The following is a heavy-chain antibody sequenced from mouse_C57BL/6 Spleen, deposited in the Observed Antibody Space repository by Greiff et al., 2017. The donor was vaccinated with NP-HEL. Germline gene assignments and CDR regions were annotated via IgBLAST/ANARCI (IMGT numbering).Heavy chain of an antibody. D-gene: IGHD2-4*01. Sequence: VQLQQSGAELVRPGASVKLSCTASGFNIKDDYMHWVKQRPEQGLEWIGWIDPENGDTEYASKFQGKATITADTSSNTAYLQLSSLTSEDTAVYYCTTPDYAFAYWGQGTLVTVSA. CDR2: IDPENGDT. CDR3: TTPDYAFAY. V-gene: IGHV14-4*01. CDR1: GFNIKDDY. J-gene: IGHJ3*01.